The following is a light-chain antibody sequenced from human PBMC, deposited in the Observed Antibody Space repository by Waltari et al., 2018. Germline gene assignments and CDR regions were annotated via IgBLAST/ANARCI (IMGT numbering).Light chain of an antibody. Sequence: YELTQPSSVSVSPGQTARITCPGDVVAKTYVRWFQQKPGQAPVLVIYKDSERPSGIPERFSGSSSGTTVTLTISGAQVEDEADYYCYSAADNIVVFGGGTKLTVL. CDR3: YSAADNIVV. CDR1: VVAKTY. J-gene: IGLJ3*02. V-gene: IGLV3-27*01. CDR2: KDS.